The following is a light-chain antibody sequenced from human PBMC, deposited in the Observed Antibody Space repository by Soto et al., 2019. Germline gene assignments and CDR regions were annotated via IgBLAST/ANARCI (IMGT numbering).Light chain of an antibody. V-gene: IGLV2-14*01. CDR2: EIN. CDR3: SSDTTTSTLI. J-gene: IGLJ2*01. Sequence: QSALTQPASVSGSPGQSITISCTGTSSDIGTYNFVSWYQQHPGKAPKLLIHEINNRPSGVSIRFSGSKSGNTASLTISGLQAEDEADYNSSSDTTTSTLIFGGGTKLTVL. CDR1: SSDIGTYNF.